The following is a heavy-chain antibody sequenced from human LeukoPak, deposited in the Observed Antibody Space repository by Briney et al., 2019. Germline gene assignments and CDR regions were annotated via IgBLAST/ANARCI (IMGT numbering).Heavy chain of an antibody. CDR1: GGSISSYY. CDR3: ARGTAANPGGYSGYTIWGAVAGPYYFDY. D-gene: IGHD5-12*01. J-gene: IGHJ4*02. CDR2: INHSGST. Sequence: SETLSLTCTVSGGSISSYYWSWIRQPPGKGLEWIGEINHSGSTNYNPSLKSRVTISVDTSKNQFSLKLSSVTAADTAVYYCARGTAANPGGYSGYTIWGAVAGPYYFDYWGQGTLVTVSS. V-gene: IGHV4-34*01.